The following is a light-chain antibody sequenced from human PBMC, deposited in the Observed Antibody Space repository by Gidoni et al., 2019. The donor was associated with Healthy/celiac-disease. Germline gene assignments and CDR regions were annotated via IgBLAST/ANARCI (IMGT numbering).Light chain of an antibody. CDR2: DAS. V-gene: IGKV1-33*01. J-gene: IGKJ4*01. CDR3: QQYDNRPLT. CDR1: QDISNY. Sequence: DIQMTQSPSSLSASVGDRVTITCQASQDISNYLNWYQQTPGKAPTLLIYDASNLETGVPPRFSGSGSGTDFTFTISSLQPEDMATYYCQQYDNRPLTFGGGTKVELK.